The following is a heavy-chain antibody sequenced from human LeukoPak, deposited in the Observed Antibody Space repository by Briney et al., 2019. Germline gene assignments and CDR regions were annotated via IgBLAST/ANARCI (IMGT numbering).Heavy chain of an antibody. CDR3: ARVTGYMIEDYFDY. D-gene: IGHD3-22*01. CDR2: IYYSGST. Sequence: SETLSLTCTVSGGSISGSSYYWGWIRQPPGKGLEWIGYIYYSGSTNYNPSLKSRVTISVETSKNQFSLKLSSVTAADTAVYYCARVTGYMIEDYFDYWGQGTLVTVSS. V-gene: IGHV4-61*05. CDR1: GGSISGSSYY. J-gene: IGHJ4*02.